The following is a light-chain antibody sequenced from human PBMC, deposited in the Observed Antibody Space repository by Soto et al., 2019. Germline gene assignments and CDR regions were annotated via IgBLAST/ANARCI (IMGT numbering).Light chain of an antibody. J-gene: IGLJ1*01. CDR1: SSDVGGYNY. CDR2: DVS. Sequence: QSALTHPRSVSGSPGQSVTISCTGTSSDVGGYNYVSWYQQHPGKAPELLIYDVSKRPSGVPDRFSGYKSGNTASLTSSGLQGEEEGDYYCCSYAGSYTFFGTGTKLTVL. V-gene: IGLV2-11*01. CDR3: CSYAGSYTF.